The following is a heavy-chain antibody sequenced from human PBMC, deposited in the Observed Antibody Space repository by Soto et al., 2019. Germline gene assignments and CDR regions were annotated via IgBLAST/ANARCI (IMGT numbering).Heavy chain of an antibody. V-gene: IGHV3-66*01. Sequence: EVQLAESGGGLVQPGGSLRLSCAASGLTVSRNYMSWVRQAPGKGLEWVSVIYNAGSTNYADSVKGRFTISRDNSKNTLYLQMNSLIVEDTAVYYCATLGDGYWGQGTLVTVSS. J-gene: IGHJ4*02. CDR3: ATLGDGY. CDR1: GLTVSRNY. CDR2: IYNAGST. D-gene: IGHD2-8*01.